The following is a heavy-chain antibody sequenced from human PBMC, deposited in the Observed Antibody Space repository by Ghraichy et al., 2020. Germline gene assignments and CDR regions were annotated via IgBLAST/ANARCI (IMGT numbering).Heavy chain of an antibody. Sequence: GGSLRLSCAASGFTFRSYSMNWVRQAPGKGLEWVSYISSSRSSIYYADSVKGRFTISRDNAKNSLYLQMNSLRDEDTAVYYCARGLPNPYYFDYWGQGTLVTVSS. V-gene: IGHV3-48*02. CDR2: ISSSRSSI. CDR3: ARGLPNPYYFDY. CDR1: GFTFRSYS. J-gene: IGHJ4*02.